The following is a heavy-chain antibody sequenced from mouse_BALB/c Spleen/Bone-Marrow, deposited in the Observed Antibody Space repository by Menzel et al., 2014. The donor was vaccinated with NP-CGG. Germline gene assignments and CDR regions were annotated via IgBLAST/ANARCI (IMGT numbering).Heavy chain of an antibody. V-gene: IGHV1-62-2*01. CDR2: FYPGSGSI. D-gene: IGHD1-1*01. Sequence: VQLQESGAELVKPGASVKLSCKASGYTFTEYIIHLVKQRSGQGLEWIGWFYPGSGSIKYNEKFKDKATLTADKSSSTVYMERSRLTSEDSAVYFCARHEKANYGNYAREYGGQGTSVTVST. CDR3: ARHEKANYGNYAREY. CDR1: GYTFTEYI. J-gene: IGHJ4*01.